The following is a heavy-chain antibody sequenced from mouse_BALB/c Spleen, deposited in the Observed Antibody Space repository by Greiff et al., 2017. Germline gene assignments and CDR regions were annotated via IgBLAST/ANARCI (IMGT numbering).Heavy chain of an antibody. V-gene: IGHV1-9*01. Sequence: QVQLQQSGAELMKPGASVKISCKATGYTFSSYWIEWVKQRPGHGLEWIGEILPGSGSTNYNEKFKGKATFTADTSSNTAYMQLSSLASEDSAVYYCARLGRAGNYGYFDVWGAGTTVTVSS. CDR3: ARLGRAGNYGYFDV. CDR1: GYTFSSYW. D-gene: IGHD2-1*01. CDR2: ILPGSGST. J-gene: IGHJ1*01.